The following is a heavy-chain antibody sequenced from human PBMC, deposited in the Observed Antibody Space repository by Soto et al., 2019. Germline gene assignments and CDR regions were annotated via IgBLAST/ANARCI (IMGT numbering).Heavy chain of an antibody. CDR2: ISGSGGST. CDR1: GFTFSSYA. J-gene: IGHJ6*02. V-gene: IGHV3-23*01. D-gene: IGHD2-15*01. CDR3: AKGGDYCSGGSCYDHYYYYGTDV. Sequence: PGGSLRLSCAASGFTFSSYAMSWVCQAPGKGLEWVSAISGSGGSTYYADSVKGRFTISRDNSKNTLYLQMNSLRAEDTAVYYCAKGGDYCSGGSCYDHYYYYGTDVWGQGTTVTVSS.